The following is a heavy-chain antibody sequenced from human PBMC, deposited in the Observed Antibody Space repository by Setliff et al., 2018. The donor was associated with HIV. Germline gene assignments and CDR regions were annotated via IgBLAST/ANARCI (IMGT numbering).Heavy chain of an antibody. CDR2: IYTSGST. D-gene: IGHD6-19*01. CDR1: DGSISTGSYY. Sequence: SETLSLTCTVADGSISTGSYYWSWVRQPAGRGLEWIGRIYTSGSTNYNPSLKSRVTMSVDTSKNQFSLNLFSVTAADTAVYYCARPRRVRSRAWYWFDIWGQGTLVTVSS. CDR3: ARPRRVRSRAWYWFDI. J-gene: IGHJ5*02. V-gene: IGHV4-61*02.